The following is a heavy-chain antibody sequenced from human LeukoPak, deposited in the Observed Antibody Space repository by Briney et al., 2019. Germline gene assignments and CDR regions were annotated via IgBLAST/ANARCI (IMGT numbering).Heavy chain of an antibody. D-gene: IGHD5-24*01. V-gene: IGHV4-59*01. J-gene: IGHJ4*02. CDR2: IYYSDST. CDR1: GASISTYY. Sequence: PSETLSLTCTVSGASISTYYWTWIRQPPGKGLEWIGYIYYSDSTTYNPSLKSRATMSVDASKNQFSLKLSSVTAADTAVYYCARGAMATTPFFDYWGQGTLVTVSS. CDR3: ARGAMATTPFFDY.